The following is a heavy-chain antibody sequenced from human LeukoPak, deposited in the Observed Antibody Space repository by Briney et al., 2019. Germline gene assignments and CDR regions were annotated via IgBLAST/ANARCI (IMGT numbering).Heavy chain of an antibody. CDR1: GFTFSSYA. CDR3: AKDLVVPAAILRGYYYYYMDV. V-gene: IGHV3-23*01. CDR2: ISGSGGST. D-gene: IGHD2-2*01. Sequence: SGESLRPSCAASGFTFSSYAMSWVRQAPGKGLEWVSAISGSGGSTYYADSVKGRFTISRDNSKNTLYLQMNSLRAEDTAVYYCAKDLVVPAAILRGYYYYYMDVWGKGTTVTVSS. J-gene: IGHJ6*03.